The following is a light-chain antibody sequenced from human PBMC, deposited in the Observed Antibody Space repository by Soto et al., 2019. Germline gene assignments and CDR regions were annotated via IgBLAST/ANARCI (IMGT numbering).Light chain of an antibody. V-gene: IGLV8-61*01. Sequence: QTVVTQEPSFSVSPGRTVTLTCGLSSGSVSTSYYPSWYQQTPGQAPRTLIYSTNTRSSGVPDRFSGSILGNKAALTITGAQADDESYYYCVLYMGSGISVFGGGTKVTVL. CDR3: VLYMGSGISV. CDR1: SGSVSTSYY. CDR2: STN. J-gene: IGLJ3*02.